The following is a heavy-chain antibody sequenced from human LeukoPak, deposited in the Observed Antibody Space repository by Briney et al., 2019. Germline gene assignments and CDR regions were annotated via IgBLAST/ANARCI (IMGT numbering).Heavy chain of an antibody. V-gene: IGHV3-21*04. Sequence: PGGSLRLSCAASGFTFSSYSMNWVRQAPGKGLEWVSSISSSSSYIYYADSVKGRFTISRDNAKNSLYLQMNSLRAEDTAMYYCASSYYDFWSGYYSNWGQGTLVTVSS. CDR1: GFTFSSYS. D-gene: IGHD3-3*01. CDR2: ISSSSSYI. J-gene: IGHJ4*02. CDR3: ASSYYDFWSGYYSN.